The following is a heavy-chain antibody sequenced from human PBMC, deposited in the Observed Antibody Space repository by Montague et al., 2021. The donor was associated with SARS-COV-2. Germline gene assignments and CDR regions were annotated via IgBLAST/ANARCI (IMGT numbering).Heavy chain of an antibody. J-gene: IGHJ6*02. D-gene: IGHD5-12*01. CDR3: VYRDCCYYYGMDV. CDR2: IYHSGST. V-gene: IGHV4-4*02. CDR1: GGSISSSNW. Sequence: SETLSLTCAVSGGSISSSNWWSWVRQPPGKGLEWIGEIYHSGSTNYNPPLKSRVTISVDKSKNQFSLQLSSVTAADTAVYYCVYRDCCYYYGMDVWGQGTTVTVSS.